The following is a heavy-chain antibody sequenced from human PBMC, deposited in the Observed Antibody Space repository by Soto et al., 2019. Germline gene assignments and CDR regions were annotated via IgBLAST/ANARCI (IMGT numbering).Heavy chain of an antibody. Sequence: SETLSLTCTVSGGSISSYYWSWIRQPPGEGLEWIGYIYYSGSTNYNPSLKSRVTISVDTSKNQFSLKLSSVTAADTAVYYCARVYGGNSKAFDDWGQGTLVTVSS. CDR2: IYYSGST. CDR3: ARVYGGNSKAFDD. CDR1: GGSISSYY. J-gene: IGHJ4*02. D-gene: IGHD4-17*01. V-gene: IGHV4-59*01.